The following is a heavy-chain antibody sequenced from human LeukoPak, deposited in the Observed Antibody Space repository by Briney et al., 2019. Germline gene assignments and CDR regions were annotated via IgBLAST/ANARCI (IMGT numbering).Heavy chain of an antibody. D-gene: IGHD6-19*01. CDR2: IDNDGTFT. V-gene: IGHV3-74*01. Sequence: GGSLRLSCSASGFTFSNYWMHWARQAPGKGLVWVTRIDNDGTFTNYADSVKGRFTISRDNAKNTLYLQMNGLRVEDTAVYYCIRGSNAWNGMDVWGQGTTVTVSS. CDR1: GFTFSNYW. CDR3: IRGSNAWNGMDV. J-gene: IGHJ6*02.